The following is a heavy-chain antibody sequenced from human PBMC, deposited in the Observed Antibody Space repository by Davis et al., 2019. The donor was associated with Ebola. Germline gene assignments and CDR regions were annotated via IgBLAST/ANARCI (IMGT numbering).Heavy chain of an antibody. J-gene: IGHJ6*02. Sequence: ASVKVSCKASGYTFSSYGTSWVRQAPGQGLEWMGWISAYNGNTNYAQKLQVRFTMTTDTSTSTAYMDLRSLRSDDTAVYYCARDPLAYSSSPDGMDVWGQGTTVTVSS. CDR2: ISAYNGNT. CDR1: GYTFSSYG. V-gene: IGHV1-18*01. D-gene: IGHD6-13*01. CDR3: ARDPLAYSSSPDGMDV.